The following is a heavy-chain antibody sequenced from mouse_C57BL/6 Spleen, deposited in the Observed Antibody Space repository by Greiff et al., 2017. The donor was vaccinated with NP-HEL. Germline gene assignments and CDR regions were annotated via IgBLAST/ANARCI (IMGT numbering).Heavy chain of an antibody. CDR1: GYTFTSYW. CDR3: TRDYGSSYGWFAY. D-gene: IGHD1-1*01. V-gene: IGHV1-5*01. CDR2: IYPGNSDT. J-gene: IGHJ3*01. Sequence: EVQLQQSGTVLARPGASVKMSCKTSGYTFTSYWMHWVKQRPGQGLEWIGAIYPGNSDTSYNQKFKGKAKLTAVTSASTAYMELSSLTNEDSAVYYCTRDYGSSYGWFAYWGQGTLVTVSA.